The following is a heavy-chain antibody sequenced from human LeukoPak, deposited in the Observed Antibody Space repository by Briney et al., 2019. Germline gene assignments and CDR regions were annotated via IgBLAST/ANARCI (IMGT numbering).Heavy chain of an antibody. V-gene: IGHV4-34*01. CDR1: GGSFSGYY. CDR3: ARGLVATITWPKPHYFDY. D-gene: IGHD5-12*01. CDR2: INHCGST. Sequence: PSETLSLTCAVYGGSFSGYYWSWIRQPPGKGLEWIGEINHCGSTNYNPSLKSRVTISVDTSKNQFSLKLSSVTAADTAVYYCARGLVATITWPKPHYFDYWGQGTLVTVSS. J-gene: IGHJ4*02.